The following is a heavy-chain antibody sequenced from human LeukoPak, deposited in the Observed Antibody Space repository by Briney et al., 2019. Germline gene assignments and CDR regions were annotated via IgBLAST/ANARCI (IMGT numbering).Heavy chain of an antibody. J-gene: IGHJ4*02. Sequence: LGESLKISCKGSGYSFTSYWIGWVRQMPGKGLEWMGIIYPGDSDTRYSPSSQGQVTISADKSISTAYLQWSSLRASDTAMYYCASPAVVTATDPPIDWGQGTLVTVSS. D-gene: IGHD2-21*02. CDR1: GYSFTSYW. CDR2: IYPGDSDT. CDR3: ASPAVVTATDPPID. V-gene: IGHV5-51*01.